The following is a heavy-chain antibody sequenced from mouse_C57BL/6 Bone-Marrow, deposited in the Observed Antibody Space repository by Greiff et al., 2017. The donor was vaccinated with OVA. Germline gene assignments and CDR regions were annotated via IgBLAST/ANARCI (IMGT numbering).Heavy chain of an antibody. V-gene: IGHV14-2*01. D-gene: IGHD2-10*02. J-gene: IGHJ2*01. CDR2: IDPEDGET. CDR3: ARSEYFDY. CDR1: GFNIKDYY. Sequence: EVQLQQSGAELVKPGASVKLSCTASGFNIKDYYMHWVKQRTEQGLEWIGRIDPEDGETKYAPKFPGKATITADTSSNTAYLQLSSLTSEDTAVYYCARSEYFDYWGQGTTLTVSS.